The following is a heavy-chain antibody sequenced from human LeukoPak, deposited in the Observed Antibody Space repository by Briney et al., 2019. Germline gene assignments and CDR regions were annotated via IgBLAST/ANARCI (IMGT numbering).Heavy chain of an antibody. D-gene: IGHD4-17*01. CDR1: GYSISSGYY. CDR3: ARAWTTVTPFDF. J-gene: IGHJ4*02. Sequence: SETLSLTCTVSGYSISSGYYWGWIRQPPGKGLEWIGSIYHSGSTYYNPSLKSRVTISVDTSKNQFSLELHSVTVADTAVYYCARAWTTVTPFDFWGQGILVTVSS. V-gene: IGHV4-38-2*02. CDR2: IYHSGST.